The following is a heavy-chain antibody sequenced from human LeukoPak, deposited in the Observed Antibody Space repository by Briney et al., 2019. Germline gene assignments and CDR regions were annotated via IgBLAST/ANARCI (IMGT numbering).Heavy chain of an antibody. CDR2: ISYDGSNK. CDR3: AKDDAWLRFGE. CDR1: GFDFSSYG. D-gene: IGHD3-10*01. Sequence: GGSLRLSCAASGFDFSSYGMHWVRQAPGKGLEWVAVISYDGSNKYYADSVKGRFTISRDNSKNTLYLEVISLTAEDTAVYYCAKDDAWLRFGEWSQGTLVTVSS. J-gene: IGHJ4*02. V-gene: IGHV3-30*12.